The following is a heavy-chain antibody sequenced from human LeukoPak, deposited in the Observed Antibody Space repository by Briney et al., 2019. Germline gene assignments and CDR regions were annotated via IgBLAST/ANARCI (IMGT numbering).Heavy chain of an antibody. J-gene: IGHJ6*02. CDR2: INHSGST. Sequence: SETLSLTCAAYGGSFSGYYWSWIRQPPGKGLEWIGEINHSGSTNYNPSLKSRVTISVDTSKNQFSLKLSSVTAADTAVYYCARVVTTGTTVFYYYYGMDVRGQGTTVTVSS. CDR1: GGSFSGYY. D-gene: IGHD1-1*01. V-gene: IGHV4-34*01. CDR3: ARVVTTGTTVFYYYYGMDV.